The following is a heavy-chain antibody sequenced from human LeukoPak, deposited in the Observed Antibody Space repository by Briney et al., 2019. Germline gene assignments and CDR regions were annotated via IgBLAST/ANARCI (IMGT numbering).Heavy chain of an antibody. Sequence: GGSLRLSCAASGFTFDDYAMHWVRQAPGKGLEWVSGISWNSGSIGYADSVKGRFTISRDNAKNSLYLQMNSLRAEDTALYYCAKAYYDSSGYYKAFDYWGQGTLVTVSS. V-gene: IGHV3-9*01. D-gene: IGHD3-22*01. CDR1: GFTFDDYA. J-gene: IGHJ4*02. CDR3: AKAYYDSSGYYKAFDY. CDR2: ISWNSGSI.